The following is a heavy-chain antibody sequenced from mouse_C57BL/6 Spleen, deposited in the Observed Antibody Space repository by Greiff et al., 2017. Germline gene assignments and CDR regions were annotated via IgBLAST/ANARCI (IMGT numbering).Heavy chain of an antibody. CDR1: GYAFSSSW. J-gene: IGHJ2*01. Sequence: QVQLQQSGPELVKPGASVKISCKASGYAFSSSWMNWVKQRPGKGLEWIGRIYPGDGDTNYNEKFKGKATLTADKSSSTAYRQLSSLTSEDSAVYFCAGDYGSSSGNYWGQGTTLTVSS. V-gene: IGHV1-82*01. D-gene: IGHD1-1*01. CDR3: AGDYGSSSGNY. CDR2: IYPGDGDT.